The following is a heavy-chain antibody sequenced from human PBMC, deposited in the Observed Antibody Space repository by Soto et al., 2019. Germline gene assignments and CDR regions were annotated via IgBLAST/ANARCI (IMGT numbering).Heavy chain of an antibody. J-gene: IGHJ4*02. V-gene: IGHV3-33*01. CDR2: IRYDGTEK. Sequence: GGSLRLSCAASGFIFSSFALHWVRQAPGKGLEWAAVIRYDGTEKYNGDSVKGRFTISRDNSKNTVYLEMTSLKAEDTAVYYCARDFTQVGPLDFWGQGTLVTVSS. CDR3: ARDFTQVGPLDF. CDR1: GFIFSSFA. D-gene: IGHD1-26*01.